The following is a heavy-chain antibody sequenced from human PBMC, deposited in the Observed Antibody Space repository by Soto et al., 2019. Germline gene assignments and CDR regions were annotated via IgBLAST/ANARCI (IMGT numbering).Heavy chain of an antibody. CDR3: AKGMWDIAAAGPDY. CDR2: ISGSGGST. CDR1: GFTFSSYA. V-gene: IGHV3-23*01. Sequence: PVGSLRLSCAASGFTFSSYAMSGFRQATGKGMEWVSAISGSGGSTYYADSVKGRFTISRENSKNTLYLQMNSLRAEDTAVYYCAKGMWDIAAAGPDYWAQGTLVTVSS. J-gene: IGHJ4*02. D-gene: IGHD6-13*01.